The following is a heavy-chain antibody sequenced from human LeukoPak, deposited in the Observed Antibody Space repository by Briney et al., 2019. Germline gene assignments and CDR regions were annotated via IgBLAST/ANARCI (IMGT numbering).Heavy chain of an antibody. CDR1: GGSISSYY. D-gene: IGHD5-24*01. V-gene: IGHV4-59*01. J-gene: IGHJ4*02. CDR2: IYYSGST. Sequence: SETLSLTCTVSGGSISSYYWSWIRQPPGKGLEWIGYIYYSGSTNYNPSLKSRVTISVDTSKNQFSLKLSSVTAADTAVYYCARGFFSGDGYKNTPLGYWGQGTLVTVSS. CDR3: ARGFFSGDGYKNTPLGY.